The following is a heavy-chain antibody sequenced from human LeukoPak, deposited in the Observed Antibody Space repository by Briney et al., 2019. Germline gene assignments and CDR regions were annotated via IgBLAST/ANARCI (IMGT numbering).Heavy chain of an antibody. V-gene: IGHV3-23*01. CDR2: IGGSGGST. D-gene: IGHD6-25*01. CDR1: GFTFSSYA. J-gene: IGHJ3*02. Sequence: AGGSLRLSCAASGFTFSSYAMSWVRQAPGKGLEWVSTIGGSGGSTYHADSVKGRFSISRDTAKNSLYLQMNSLRAEDTAVYYCARDLPPGIAATPAFDIWGQGTMVTVSS. CDR3: ARDLPPGIAATPAFDI.